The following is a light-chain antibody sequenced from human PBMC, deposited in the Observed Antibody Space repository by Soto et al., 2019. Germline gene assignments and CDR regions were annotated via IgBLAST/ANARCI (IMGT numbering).Light chain of an antibody. CDR3: HQTYSFPYT. V-gene: IGKV1-39*01. Sequence: DIQMTQSPSSLSASVGDRVTITCRASQYINRKLNWYQHKPGNAPKLLISVASSLQGGVPLRFTGSGSGTEFTLTISSLQPEDFATYYCHQTYSFPYTLPQGTKLEI. J-gene: IGKJ2*01. CDR1: QYINRK. CDR2: VAS.